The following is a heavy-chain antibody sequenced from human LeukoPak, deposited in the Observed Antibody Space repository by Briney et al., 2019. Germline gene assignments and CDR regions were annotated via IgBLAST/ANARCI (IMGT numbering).Heavy chain of an antibody. V-gene: IGHV3-30*04. D-gene: IGHD3-22*01. CDR1: GFTFSSYA. CDR2: ISYDGGNK. J-gene: IGHJ4*02. Sequence: GGSLRLSCAASGFTFSSYAMHWVRQAPGKGLEWVAVISYDGGNKYYADSVKGRFTISRDNAKNTLYLQMNSLRAEDTAVYYCARAGSGYYPKPIDYWGQGTLVTVSS. CDR3: ARAGSGYYPKPIDY.